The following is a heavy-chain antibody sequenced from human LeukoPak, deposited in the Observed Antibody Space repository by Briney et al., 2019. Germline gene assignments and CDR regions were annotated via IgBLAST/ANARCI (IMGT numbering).Heavy chain of an antibody. J-gene: IGHJ4*02. Sequence: PSETLSLTCTVSGASINSYYWNWIRQPAGKGLEWIGRSYISGSTDYNPSLKSRVTVSVDTSKNQFSLKLTSVTAADTAVYYCARDQELGFWGRGTLVTVSS. CDR2: SYISGST. CDR3: ARDQELGF. D-gene: IGHD3-10*01. CDR1: GASINSYY. V-gene: IGHV4-4*07.